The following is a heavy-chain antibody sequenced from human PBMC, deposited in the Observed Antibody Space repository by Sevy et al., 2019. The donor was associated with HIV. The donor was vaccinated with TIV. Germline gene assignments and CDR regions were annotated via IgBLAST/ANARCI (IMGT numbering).Heavy chain of an antibody. V-gene: IGHV3-23*01. D-gene: IGHD3-22*01. CDR3: AKMRKMDYSLTYYYDSSGYYGAFDI. CDR2: ISGSGGST. Sequence: GGSLRLSCAASGFTFSSYAMSWVRQAPGKGLEWVSAISGSGGSTYYADSVKGRFTISRENSKNSLYLQMNSLRAEDTAVYYCAKMRKMDYSLTYYYDSSGYYGAFDIWGQGTMVTVSS. J-gene: IGHJ3*02. CDR1: GFTFSSYA.